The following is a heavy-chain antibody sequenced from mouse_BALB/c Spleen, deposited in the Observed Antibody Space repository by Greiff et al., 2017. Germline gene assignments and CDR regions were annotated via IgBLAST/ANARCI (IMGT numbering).Heavy chain of an antibody. CDR2: INPSTGYT. CDR3: AREGGNWYFDV. Sequence: QVQLKQSGAELAKPGASVKMSCKASGYTFTSYWMHWVKQRPGQGLEWIGYINPSTGYTEYNQKFKDKATLTADKSSSTAYMQLSSLTSEDSAVYYGAREGGNWYFDVGGAGNAVTVSS. J-gene: IGHJ1*01. CDR1: GYTFTSYW. V-gene: IGHV1-7*01. D-gene: IGHD1-1*02.